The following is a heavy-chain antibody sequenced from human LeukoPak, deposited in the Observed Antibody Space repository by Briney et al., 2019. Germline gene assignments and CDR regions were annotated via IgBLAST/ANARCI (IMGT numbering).Heavy chain of an antibody. CDR3: AKLGGMYLVNHFDH. CDR2: VSGGESRT. D-gene: IGHD1-26*01. V-gene: IGHV3-23*01. J-gene: IGHJ4*02. CDR1: GFTFSTFA. Sequence: GGSLRLSCAASGFTFSTFAMGWVRQAPGKGLEWVSGVSGGESRTYYADSVKGRFTLSRDNSKNTLFLQMNSLRAEDTAVYYCAKLGGMYLVNHFDHWGQGTLVSVSS.